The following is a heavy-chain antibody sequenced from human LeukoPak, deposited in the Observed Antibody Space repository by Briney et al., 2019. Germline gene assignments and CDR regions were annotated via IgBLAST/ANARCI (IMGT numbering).Heavy chain of an antibody. J-gene: IGHJ3*02. CDR3: ARHYHYGSGSSMPFHI. D-gene: IGHD3-10*01. CDR2: IYFSGNT. CDR1: SGSISSSTDY. Sequence: SETLSLTCTVSSGSISSSTDYWGWIRQPPGKGLEWIGSIYFSGNTFYNPSLKSRVTISVDTSKNQISLKLSSVTAADTAVYYCARHYHYGSGSSMPFHIWGQGTMVTVSS. V-gene: IGHV4-39*01.